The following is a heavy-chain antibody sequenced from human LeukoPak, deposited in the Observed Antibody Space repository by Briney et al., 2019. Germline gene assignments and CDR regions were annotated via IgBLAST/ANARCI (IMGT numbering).Heavy chain of an antibody. CDR2: IEASGGAT. D-gene: IGHD6-19*01. CDR3: AKGSGSGWYGWFAP. V-gene: IGHV3-23*01. J-gene: IGHJ5*02. Sequence: GGSLRLSCAASGFNFSGYAMYWVRQAPGKGLEWVSAIEASGGATYYADSVKGRFTISRDNSKNTFYLQMNSLRAEDTALYYCAKGSGSGWYGWFAPWGQGTLVTVSS. CDR1: GFNFSGYA.